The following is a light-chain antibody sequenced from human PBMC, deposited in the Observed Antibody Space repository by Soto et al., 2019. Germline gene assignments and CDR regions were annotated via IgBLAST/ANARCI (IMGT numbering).Light chain of an antibody. CDR3: AAWDDSLNGPV. CDR2: SNN. CDR1: SYNIGSNT. J-gene: IGLJ2*01. V-gene: IGLV1-44*01. Sequence: QCVLTQPPSAYGTPGQRVTISCSRSSYNIGSNTVNWYQQLPGTAPKLLIYSNNQRPSGVPDRFSGSKSGTSASLAISGLQSEDEADYYCAAWDDSLNGPVFGGGTKLTVL.